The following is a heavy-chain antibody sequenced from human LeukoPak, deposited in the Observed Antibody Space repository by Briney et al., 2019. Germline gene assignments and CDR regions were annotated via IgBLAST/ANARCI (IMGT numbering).Heavy chain of an antibody. V-gene: IGHV3-23*01. Sequence: GGSLRLSCAASGFTFRNYARNWVRQAPGKGLEWVSGISGSGGSTYYADSVKGRFTISRDNSKNTLYLQMISLRAEDTAVYYCAKDRYSNYGNWFDPWGQGTLVTVFS. CDR1: GFTFRNYA. D-gene: IGHD4-11*01. J-gene: IGHJ5*02. CDR2: ISGSGGST. CDR3: AKDRYSNYGNWFDP.